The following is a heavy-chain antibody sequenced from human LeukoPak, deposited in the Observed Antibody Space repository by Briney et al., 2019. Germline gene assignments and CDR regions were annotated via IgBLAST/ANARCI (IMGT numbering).Heavy chain of an antibody. Sequence: GGSLRLSCAASGFTFSSYWMSWVRQAPGKGLEWVSYISSSGSTIYYADSVKGRFTISRDNAKNSLYLQMNSLRAEDTAVYYCARAQWLVFLPYYWGQGTLVTVSS. D-gene: IGHD6-19*01. V-gene: IGHV3-48*04. CDR3: ARAQWLVFLPYY. CDR1: GFTFSSYW. J-gene: IGHJ4*02. CDR2: ISSSGSTI.